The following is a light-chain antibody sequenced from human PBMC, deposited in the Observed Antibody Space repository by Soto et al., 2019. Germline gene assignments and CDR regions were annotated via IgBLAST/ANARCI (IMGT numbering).Light chain of an antibody. CDR2: AAS. CDR1: QSIGTF. J-gene: IGKJ5*01. Sequence: DFEMTQSPSSLSAFVGDRVTMTCRASQSIGTFLSWYQQKSGRAPKLLIYAASSLQIGAPSRFSGSGSGTNFTLAISSLQPEDFATYFCQQNYDTPITFGQGTRLEIK. V-gene: IGKV1-39*01. CDR3: QQNYDTPIT.